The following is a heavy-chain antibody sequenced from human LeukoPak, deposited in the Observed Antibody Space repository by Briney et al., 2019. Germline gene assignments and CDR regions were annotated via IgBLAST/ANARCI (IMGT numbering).Heavy chain of an antibody. J-gene: IGHJ4*02. CDR2: ISYDGSNK. CDR1: GFPFSSYG. D-gene: IGHD4-17*01. Sequence: GGSLRLSCAASGFPFSSYGMHWVRQAPGKGLEWVAVISYDGSNKYYADSVKGRFTISRDNSKNTLYLQMNSLRAEDTAVYYCAKVEIPYDYGDYGIFWGQGTLVTVSS. V-gene: IGHV3-30*18. CDR3: AKVEIPYDYGDYGIF.